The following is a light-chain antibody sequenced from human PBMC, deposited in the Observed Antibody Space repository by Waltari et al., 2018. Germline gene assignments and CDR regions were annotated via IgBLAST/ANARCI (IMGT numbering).Light chain of an antibody. CDR2: VNSDGSH. J-gene: IGLJ3*02. CDR1: SWHSSNV. CDR3: QTGGHGTWV. Sequence: QLVLTQSPSASASLGASVKLTCTLSSWHSSNVIAWHQQQPEEGPRYLMKVNSDGSHSKGDEMPDRCSGSSCGAERYLTISSLQSEDEADYYCQTGGHGTWVFGGGTKLTVL. V-gene: IGLV4-69*01.